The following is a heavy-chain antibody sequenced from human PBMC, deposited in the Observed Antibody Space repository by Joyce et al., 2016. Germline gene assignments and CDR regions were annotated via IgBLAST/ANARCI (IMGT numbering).Heavy chain of an antibody. D-gene: IGHD4-17*01. CDR3: ARDRGAWAFDY. CDR2: IFYNGDT. Sequence: QLQLQKSGPGLVKPSETLSLSCTVSGGSISSDSYYWGWVRQPPGKGLEWIGTIFYNGDTYYNPSLKTRVTIVIDTSRNQFSLNLNSVTAADTAVYYCARDRGAWAFDYWGQGTLVTVSS. CDR1: GGSISSDSYY. V-gene: IGHV4-39*07. J-gene: IGHJ4*02.